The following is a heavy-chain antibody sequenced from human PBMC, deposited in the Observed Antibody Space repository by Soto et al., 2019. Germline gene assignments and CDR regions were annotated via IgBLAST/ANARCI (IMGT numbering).Heavy chain of an antibody. CDR2: ISYSSSTI. CDR1: GFTFSTYS. Sequence: PGGSLRLSCAASGFTFSTYSMNWVRQAPGKGLEWVSYISYSSSTIYYADSVKGRFTISRDNAKNSLYLQMNSLRAEDTAVYYCAKDQEWGGQLKLFAYYYYGMDVWGQGTTVTVSS. J-gene: IGHJ6*02. CDR3: AKDQEWGGQLKLFAYYYYGMDV. V-gene: IGHV3-48*01. D-gene: IGHD3-3*01.